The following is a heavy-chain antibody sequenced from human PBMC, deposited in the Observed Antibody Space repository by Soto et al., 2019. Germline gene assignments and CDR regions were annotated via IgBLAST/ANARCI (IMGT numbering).Heavy chain of an antibody. CDR3: AKEDSSSWHYYYGMDV. J-gene: IGHJ6*02. CDR2: ISWNSGRI. Sequence: PGGSLRLSCAASGFTFDDYAMYWVRQVPGKGLEWVSGISWNSGRIGYADSVKGRFTISRDSSKNMLYLQMNSLRAEDTAVYYCAKEDSSSWHYYYGMDVWGQGTTVTVSS. CDR1: GFTFDDYA. D-gene: IGHD6-13*01. V-gene: IGHV3-9*01.